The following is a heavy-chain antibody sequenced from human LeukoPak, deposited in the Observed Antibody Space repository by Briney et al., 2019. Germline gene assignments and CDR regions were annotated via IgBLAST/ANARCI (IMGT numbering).Heavy chain of an antibody. Sequence: SETLSLTCTVSGGSISSGGYYCSWIRQHPGKGLEWIGYIYYSGSTYYNPSLKSRVTISVDTSKNQFSLKLSSVTAADTAVYYCAREARHMVRGVSYYYGMDVWGQGTTVTVSS. V-gene: IGHV4-31*03. CDR1: GGSISSGGYY. CDR3: AREARHMVRGVSYYYGMDV. CDR2: IYYSGST. J-gene: IGHJ6*02. D-gene: IGHD3-10*01.